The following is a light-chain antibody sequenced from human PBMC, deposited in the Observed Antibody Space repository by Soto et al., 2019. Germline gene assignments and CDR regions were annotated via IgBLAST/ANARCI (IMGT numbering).Light chain of an antibody. Sequence: IQMTQSPSSLSASVGDRVTITCRASQGISNYLAWYQQKPGKVPKLLIYAASTLQSGVPSRFSGSGSGTDFTLTISSLQPEDVATYYCQKGPHGTFGQGTKVDIK. CDR1: QGISNY. CDR3: QKGPHGT. V-gene: IGKV1-27*01. CDR2: AAS. J-gene: IGKJ1*01.